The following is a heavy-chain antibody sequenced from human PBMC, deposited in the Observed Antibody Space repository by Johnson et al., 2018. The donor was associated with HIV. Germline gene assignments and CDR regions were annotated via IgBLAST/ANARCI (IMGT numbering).Heavy chain of an antibody. J-gene: IGHJ3*01. CDR3: ARVVPYAFDL. D-gene: IGHD6-6*01. V-gene: IGHV3-15*01. CDR1: GFTFSDSA. CDR2: IKSETDGGTT. Sequence: VQLVESGGGLVQPGGSLKLACAASGFTFSDSAMHWVRQAPGKGLEWVGRIKSETDGGTTDYAAPVKGRFTISRDDSKNTLYLQMNSLRAEDTAVYFCARVVPYAFDLWGQGTMVTVSS.